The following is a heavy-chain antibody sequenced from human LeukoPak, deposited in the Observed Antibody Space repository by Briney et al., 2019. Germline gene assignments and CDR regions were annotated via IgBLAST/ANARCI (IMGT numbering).Heavy chain of an antibody. CDR1: GFTFSSYA. CDR2: ISYDESNK. Sequence: PGESLRLSCAASGFTFSSYAMHWVRQAPGKGLEWVAVISYDESNKYYADSVKGRFTISRDNSKNTLYLQMSSLRAEDTAVYYCAVPPYDILTGYYNTPQYGMDVWGKGTTVTVSS. CDR3: AVPPYDILTGYYNTPQYGMDV. D-gene: IGHD3-9*01. J-gene: IGHJ6*04. V-gene: IGHV3-30*04.